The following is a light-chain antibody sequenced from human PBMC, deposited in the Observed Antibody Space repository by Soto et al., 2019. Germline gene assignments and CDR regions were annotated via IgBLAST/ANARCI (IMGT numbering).Light chain of an antibody. V-gene: IGKV1D-13*01. CDR2: DAS. CDR1: QGISSA. Sequence: AIQLTQSPSSLSASVGDRVTITCRASQGISSALAWYQQKPGKAPNLLIYDASNLESGVPSRFSGSGSGTDFTLTISRLQPEDFATYHCQQFNNYPLTFGPGTKVDIK. CDR3: QQFNNYPLT. J-gene: IGKJ3*01.